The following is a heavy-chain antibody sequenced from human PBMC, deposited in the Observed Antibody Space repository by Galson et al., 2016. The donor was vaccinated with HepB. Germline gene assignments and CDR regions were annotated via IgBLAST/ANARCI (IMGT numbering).Heavy chain of an antibody. CDR1: GDTFTEYY. J-gene: IGHJ4*02. CDR2: INPNSGNT. V-gene: IGHV1-2*04. CDR3: ATLRLIYWSGQDDANFFES. Sequence: SVKVSCKVSGDTFTEYYIHWVRQAPGQGLEWMGWINPNSGNTDYAQKFQGWVTLTRDMSINTGYMELRRLKFDDTAIYYCATLRLIYWSGQDDANFFESWGQGTLVTVSS. D-gene: IGHD3-3*01.